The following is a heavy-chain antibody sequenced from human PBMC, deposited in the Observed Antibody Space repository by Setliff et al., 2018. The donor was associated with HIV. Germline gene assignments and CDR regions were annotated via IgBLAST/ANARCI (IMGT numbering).Heavy chain of an antibody. CDR2: INPGGGNT. J-gene: IGHJ3*01. CDR1: GYTFTNFY. CDR3: ARGQASNAYGVSF. Sequence: ASVKVSCKASGYTFTNFYMHWVRQAPGQGLEWMGIINPGGGNTRSAQRFQGRVSMTRDTSTSTVYMELSSLRSEDTAVYYCARGQASNAYGVSFWGQGTMVTVSS. V-gene: IGHV1-46*01. D-gene: IGHD4-17*01.